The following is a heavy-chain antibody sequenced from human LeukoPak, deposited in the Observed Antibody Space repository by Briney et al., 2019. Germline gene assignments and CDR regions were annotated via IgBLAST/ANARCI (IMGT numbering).Heavy chain of an antibody. CDR3: ARDLELTYYDSSGHDY. CDR1: GFTFSAYW. J-gene: IGHJ4*02. V-gene: IGHV3-74*01. D-gene: IGHD3-22*01. Sequence: GGSLRLSCAASGFTFSAYWMHWDRQAPGKGLVWVSRINGDGSITSYAESVKGRFIISRDNAKNTVYLQMNSLSAEDTAVYYCARDLELTYYDSSGHDYWGQGTLVTVSS. CDR2: INGDGSIT.